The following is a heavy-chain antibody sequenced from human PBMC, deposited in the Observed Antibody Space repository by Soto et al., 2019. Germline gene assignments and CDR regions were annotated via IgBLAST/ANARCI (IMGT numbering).Heavy chain of an antibody. CDR3: AKDLTDGGYSHGYTYYGMDV. CDR2: ISYDGSNK. V-gene: IGHV3-30*18. J-gene: IGHJ6*02. D-gene: IGHD5-18*01. Sequence: GGSLRLSCAASGFTFSSYGMHWVRQAPGKGLEWVAAISYDGSNKYYADSVKGRFTISRDNSKNTLYLQMNSLRAEDTAVYYCAKDLTDGGYSHGYTYYGMDVWGQGTTVTVSS. CDR1: GFTFSSYG.